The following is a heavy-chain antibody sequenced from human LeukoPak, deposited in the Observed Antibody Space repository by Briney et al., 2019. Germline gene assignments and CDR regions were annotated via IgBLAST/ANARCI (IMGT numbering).Heavy chain of an antibody. CDR3: ARVRYYYDSSGYYFDY. D-gene: IGHD3-22*01. CDR1: RFTFSSYR. CDR2: IIISSSNI. Sequence: GGSLRLSSAPSRFTFSSYRMSWGREASGKGVWWVSYIIISSSNIYYADSVKGLFTISRENDKNSLYLKMHSVRGEDTAVYYCARVRYYYDSSGYYFDYWGQGTLVTVSS. J-gene: IGHJ4*02. V-gene: IGHV3-48*01.